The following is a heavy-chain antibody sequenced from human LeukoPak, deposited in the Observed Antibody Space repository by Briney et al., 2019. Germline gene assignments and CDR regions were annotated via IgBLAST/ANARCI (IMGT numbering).Heavy chain of an antibody. CDR3: ARSPRITWSYMDV. CDR1: GSSISSYY. J-gene: IGHJ6*03. CDR2: IYYSGST. D-gene: IGHD3-10*01. Sequence: PSETLSLTCTVSGSSISSYYWSWIRQPPGKGLEWIGYIYYSGSTNYNPSLKSRVTISVDTSKNQFSLKLSSVTAADTAVYYCARSPRITWSYMDVWGKGTTVTISS. V-gene: IGHV4-59*01.